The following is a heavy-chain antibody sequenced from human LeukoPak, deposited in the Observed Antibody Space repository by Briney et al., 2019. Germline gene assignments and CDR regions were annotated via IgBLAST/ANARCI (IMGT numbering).Heavy chain of an antibody. CDR3: ARSSSNYNY. Sequence: GESLKISCKGSGYSFTTYWIGWVRQVPGKGLEWMGIIYPDDSDTRYSPSFQGQVTISADKSISTAYLQWSSLRASDTAMYYCARSSSNYNYWGHGTLVTVSS. CDR1: GYSFTTYW. J-gene: IGHJ4*01. D-gene: IGHD6-13*01. CDR2: IYPDDSDT. V-gene: IGHV5-51*01.